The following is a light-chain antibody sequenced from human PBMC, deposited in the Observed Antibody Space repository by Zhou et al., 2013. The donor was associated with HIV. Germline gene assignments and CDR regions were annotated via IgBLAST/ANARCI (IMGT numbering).Light chain of an antibody. CDR2: DAS. Sequence: DIQMTQSPSSLSASVGDRVTITCQASQDINNFLNWYQQKPGKAPKLLIYDASNLQTGVPSRFSGSGSGTEFTLTISSLQPDDFATYYCQQYYSYSYTFGQGTKVEIK. CDR3: QQYYSYSYT. J-gene: IGKJ2*01. CDR1: QDINNF. V-gene: IGKV1-33*01.